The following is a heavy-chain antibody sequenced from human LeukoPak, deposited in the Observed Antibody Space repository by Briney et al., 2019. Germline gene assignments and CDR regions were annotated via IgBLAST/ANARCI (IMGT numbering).Heavy chain of an antibody. CDR1: GFTFSSYG. CDR3: ARETGSSGYYFDY. Sequence: GGSLRLSCAASGFTFSSYGMHWVRQAPGKGLEWVSSISSSSSYIYYADSVKGRFTISRDNAKNSLYLQMNSLRAEDTAVYYCARETGSSGYYFDYWGQGTLVTVSS. CDR2: ISSSSSYI. J-gene: IGHJ4*02. V-gene: IGHV3-21*01. D-gene: IGHD3-22*01.